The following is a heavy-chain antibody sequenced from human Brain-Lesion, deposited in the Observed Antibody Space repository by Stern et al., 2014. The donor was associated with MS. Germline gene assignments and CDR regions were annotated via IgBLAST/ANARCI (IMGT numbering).Heavy chain of an antibody. CDR3: ARGRVVPGFQYYATDV. Sequence: VQLVQSGPGLVKPSQTLSLSCTVSGGSISSGGYYWSWIRQPAGKGLEWIGRIFNSGSTSYNPPLKSRVTISIDPSKTQFSLRLNSMTAADTAVYYCARGRVVPGFQYYATDVWGQGTTVIVSS. J-gene: IGHJ6*02. V-gene: IGHV4-61*02. D-gene: IGHD2-2*01. CDR2: IFNSGST. CDR1: GGSISSGGYY.